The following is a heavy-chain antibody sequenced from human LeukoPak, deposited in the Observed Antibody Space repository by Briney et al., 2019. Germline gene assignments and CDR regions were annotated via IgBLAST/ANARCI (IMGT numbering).Heavy chain of an antibody. J-gene: IGHJ4*02. CDR2: ITGSGSNT. CDR3: AKEASGHISDYIDY. V-gene: IGHV3-23*01. Sequence: GGSLRLSCAASRFTFSGYAMSWVRQAPGKGLEWVSAITGSGSNTYYADSVKGRFTISRDNSKNTPYLQMNSLRADDTAVYYCAKEASGHISDYIDYWGQGTLVTVSS. D-gene: IGHD5-12*01. CDR1: RFTFSGYA.